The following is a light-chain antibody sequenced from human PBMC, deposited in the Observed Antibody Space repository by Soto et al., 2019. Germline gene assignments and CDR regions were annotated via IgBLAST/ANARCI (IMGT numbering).Light chain of an antibody. V-gene: IGKV3-20*01. CDR3: QQYGSAPWT. J-gene: IGKJ1*01. CDR2: GAS. Sequence: EIVLTQSPGTLSLSPGERATLSCRASQTVSSNYLAGYQQKPGQATRLLLYGASTRATGTPARFSGSGSGTAFTLTISSLQPEDFAAYYCQQYGSAPWTFGQGTKVDIK. CDR1: QTVSSNY.